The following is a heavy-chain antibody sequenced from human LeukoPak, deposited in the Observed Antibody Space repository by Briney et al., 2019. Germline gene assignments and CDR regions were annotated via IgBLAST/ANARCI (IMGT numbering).Heavy chain of an antibody. CDR3: ARSWFGELLNWFDP. J-gene: IGHJ5*02. D-gene: IGHD3-10*01. V-gene: IGHV4-34*01. CDR2: INHSGST. CDR1: GGSFSGYY. Sequence: SETLSLTCAVYGGSFSGYYWSWIRQPPGKGLEWIGEINHSGSTNYNPSLKSRVTISVDTSKNQFSLKLSAVTAADTAMYYCARSWFGELLNWFDPWGQGTLVIVSS.